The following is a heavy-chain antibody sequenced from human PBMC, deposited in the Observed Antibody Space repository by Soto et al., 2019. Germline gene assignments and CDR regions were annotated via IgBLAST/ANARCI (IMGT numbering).Heavy chain of an antibody. D-gene: IGHD3-10*01. CDR1: GFTFDDYA. J-gene: IGHJ4*02. Sequence: EVQLVESGGGLVQPGRSLRLSCAASGFTFDDYAMHWVRQAPGKGLEWVSGISWNSGSIGYADSVKGRFTISRDNAKNSLYLQMNSLRAEDTALYYCAKSRGVLWFGEFADYWGQGTLVTGSS. CDR3: AKSRGVLWFGEFADY. CDR2: ISWNSGSI. V-gene: IGHV3-9*01.